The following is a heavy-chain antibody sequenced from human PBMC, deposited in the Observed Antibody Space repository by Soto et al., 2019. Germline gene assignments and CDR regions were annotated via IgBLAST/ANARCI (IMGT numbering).Heavy chain of an antibody. D-gene: IGHD3-16*01. V-gene: IGHV4-59*01. J-gene: IGHJ4*02. CDR1: GASMNNYY. CDR3: VRSGHSFGGVM. Sequence: QVQLQEWGPGLVKPSETLSLTCTVSGASMNNYYGSWVRQPPGKGLEWIGYMYYSGGSNSNPSLKGRVTISVDTSKKQISLKLTSVTAADTAVYYCVRSGHSFGGVMWGQGTLVTVSS. CDR2: MYYSGGS.